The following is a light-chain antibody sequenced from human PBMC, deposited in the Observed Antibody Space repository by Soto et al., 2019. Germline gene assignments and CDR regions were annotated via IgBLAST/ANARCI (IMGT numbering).Light chain of an antibody. Sequence: EIVLRQSPGTLSLSPGERATLSCRASQSVSSTYLAWYQHRPGQAPRLLIYGASSRATGIPDRFSGSGSGTDFTLTISSLQSEDFAVYYCQQYDKWPITFGQGTRLEIK. J-gene: IGKJ5*01. CDR2: GAS. CDR3: QQYDKWPIT. CDR1: QSVSSTY. V-gene: IGKV3-20*01.